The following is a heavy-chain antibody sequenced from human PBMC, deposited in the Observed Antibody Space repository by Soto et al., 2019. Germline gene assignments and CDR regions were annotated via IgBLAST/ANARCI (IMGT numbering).Heavy chain of an antibody. V-gene: IGHV4-39*01. CDR2: IYYSGST. D-gene: IGHD6-13*01. CDR3: ARHVEAAAGTYYFDY. J-gene: IGHJ4*02. CDR1: GGSISSSSYY. Sequence: SETLSLTCTVSGGSISSSSYYWGWIRQPPGKGLEWIGSIYYSGSTYYNPSLKSRVTISVDTSKNQFSLKLSSVTAADTAVYYCARHVEAAAGTYYFDYWGQGTLVTVSS.